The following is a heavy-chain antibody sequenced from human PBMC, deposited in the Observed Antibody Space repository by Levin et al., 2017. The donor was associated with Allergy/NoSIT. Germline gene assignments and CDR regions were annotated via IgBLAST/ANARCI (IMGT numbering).Heavy chain of an antibody. J-gene: IGHJ4*02. CDR2: IKTDGSAK. CDR3: SRAEDY. Sequence: QPGESLKISCAASGFTFSTYWMSWVRQAPGKGLEWVANIKTDGSAKFYVDSVKGRFTISRDNAKNSLYLQMNSLRAEDTAVYYCSRAEDYWGQGTLVTVSS. V-gene: IGHV3-7*01. CDR1: GFTFSTYW.